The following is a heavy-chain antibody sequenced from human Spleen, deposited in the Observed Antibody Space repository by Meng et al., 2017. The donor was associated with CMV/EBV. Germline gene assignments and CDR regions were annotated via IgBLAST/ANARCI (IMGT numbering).Heavy chain of an antibody. J-gene: IGHJ6*02. Sequence: TFTGYNIHWVRQAPGAGLEWMGWINPNTGDARYAPNFQGRVTLTSDTSISTAYMQLSRLQSDDTAVYYCARLFHTILGTAYYYGMDVWGPGTMVTVSS. CDR3: ARLFHTILGTAYYYGMDV. D-gene: IGHD3-3*01. CDR2: INPNTGDA. CDR1: TFTGYN. V-gene: IGHV1-2*02.